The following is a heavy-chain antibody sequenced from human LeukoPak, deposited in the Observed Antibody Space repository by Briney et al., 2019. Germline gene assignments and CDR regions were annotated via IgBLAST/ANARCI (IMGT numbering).Heavy chain of an antibody. Sequence: GGSLRLSCAASGFTFSSYAMSWVRQAPGKGLEWVSAISGSGGSTYYADSVKGRFTISRDNSKNTLYLQMNSLRAEDTAVYYCAIAVEQLVHYGMDVWGQGTTVTVSS. D-gene: IGHD6-6*01. CDR2: ISGSGGST. V-gene: IGHV3-23*01. CDR3: AIAVEQLVHYGMDV. CDR1: GFTFSSYA. J-gene: IGHJ6*02.